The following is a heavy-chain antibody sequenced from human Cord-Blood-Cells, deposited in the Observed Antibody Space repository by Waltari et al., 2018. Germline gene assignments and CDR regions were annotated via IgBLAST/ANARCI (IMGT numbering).Heavy chain of an antibody. CDR3: ASLRYGSGSYYYYGMDV. CDR1: GFTFSSYG. V-gene: IGHV3-33*01. CDR2: IWYDGNNK. Sequence: QVQLVESGGGVVQPGRSLRLSCAASGFTFSSYGMHWVRQAPGKGLEWVAVIWYDGNNKYYADSVKGRFTISRDNSKNTLYLQMNSLRAEDTAVYYCASLRYGSGSYYYYGMDVWGQGTTVTVSS. D-gene: IGHD3-10*01. J-gene: IGHJ6*02.